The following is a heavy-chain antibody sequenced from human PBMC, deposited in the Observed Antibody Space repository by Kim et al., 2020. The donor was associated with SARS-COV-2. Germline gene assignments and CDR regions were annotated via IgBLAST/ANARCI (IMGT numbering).Heavy chain of an antibody. CDR3: ARPYLPNDYDILTGYYSNYFDY. V-gene: IGHV7-4-1*02. CDR1: GYTFTSYA. Sequence: ASVKVSCKASGYTFTSYAMNWVRQAPGQGLEWMGWINTNTGNPTYAQGFTGRFVFSLDTSVSTAYLQISSLKAEDTAVYYCARPYLPNDYDILTGYYSNYFDYWGQGTLGTVSS. D-gene: IGHD3-9*01. J-gene: IGHJ4*02. CDR2: INTNTGNP.